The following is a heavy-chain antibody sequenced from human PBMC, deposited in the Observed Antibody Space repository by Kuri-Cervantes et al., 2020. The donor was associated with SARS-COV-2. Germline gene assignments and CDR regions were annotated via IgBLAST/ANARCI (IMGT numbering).Heavy chain of an antibody. CDR3: ASPRAYSGSADLAFDI. Sequence: SETLSLTCTVSGYSISSGYYWGWIRQPPGKGLEWIGSIYYSGSTYYNPSLKSRVTISVDTSKNQFSLKLSSVTAADTAVYYCASPRAYSGSADLAFDIWGQGTMVTVSS. V-gene: IGHV4-38-2*02. J-gene: IGHJ3*02. CDR1: GYSISSGYY. CDR2: IYYSGST. D-gene: IGHD1-26*01.